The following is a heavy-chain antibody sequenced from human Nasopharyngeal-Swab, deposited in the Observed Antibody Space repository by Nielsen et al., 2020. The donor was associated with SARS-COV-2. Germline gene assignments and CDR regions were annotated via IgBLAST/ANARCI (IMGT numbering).Heavy chain of an antibody. V-gene: IGHV3-53*01. CDR2: TETGGTT. Sequence: GESLKISCAVSGFTVSSTYMSWVRQAPGKGLEWVSVTETGGTTRYADSVKGRFTISRDNSKSTLYLQMNSLRADDTALYYCADPPFSEYWGQGTLVTVSS. J-gene: IGHJ4*02. CDR3: ADPPFSEY. CDR1: GFTVSSTY.